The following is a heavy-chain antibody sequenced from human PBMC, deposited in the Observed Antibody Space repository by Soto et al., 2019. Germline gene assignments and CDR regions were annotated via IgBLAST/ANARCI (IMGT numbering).Heavy chain of an antibody. CDR2: VSYDEVNK. D-gene: IGHD6-19*01. CDR1: GFTCSSYG. Sequence: QPWGSLRLSCAASGFTCSSYGMHWVRQAPGKGLEWVAVVSYDEVNKYYADSVKGRFTISRDNSKNTRYLHMNSLRAEDTAVYYCAKEYISGWCPDYWGQGTLVTVSS. J-gene: IGHJ4*02. CDR3: AKEYISGWCPDY. V-gene: IGHV3-30*18.